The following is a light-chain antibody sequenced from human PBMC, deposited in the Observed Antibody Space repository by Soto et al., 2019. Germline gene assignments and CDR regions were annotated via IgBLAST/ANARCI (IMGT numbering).Light chain of an antibody. J-gene: IGKJ1*01. Sequence: EIVLTQSPATLSLSPGERATLSGRASQSVSSSYLAWYQQKPGQAPRLLIYGASSRATGIPDRFSGSGSGTDFTLTISRLETEDFAVYYCQQYDSSPKTFGQGTKVDIK. V-gene: IGKV3-20*01. CDR1: QSVSSSY. CDR3: QQYDSSPKT. CDR2: GAS.